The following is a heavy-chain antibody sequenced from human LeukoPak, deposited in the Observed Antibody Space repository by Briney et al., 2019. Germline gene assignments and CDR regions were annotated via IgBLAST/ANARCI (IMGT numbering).Heavy chain of an antibody. J-gene: IGHJ5*02. CDR2: ISWNSGSI. Sequence: PGRSLRLSCAASGFTFDDYAMHWVRQAPGKGLEWVSGISWNSGSIGYADSVKGRFTISRDNAKNSLYLQMNSLRAEDTALYYCAKGTTRYSSRVGTWFDPWGQGTLVTVSS. D-gene: IGHD6-13*01. V-gene: IGHV3-9*01. CDR3: AKGTTRYSSRVGTWFDP. CDR1: GFTFDDYA.